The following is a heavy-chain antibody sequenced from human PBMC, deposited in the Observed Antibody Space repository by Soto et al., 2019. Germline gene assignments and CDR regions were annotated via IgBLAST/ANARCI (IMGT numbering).Heavy chain of an antibody. CDR2: IYYSGST. CDR3: ARVGGYCSGGSCGEDV. Sequence: SETLSLTCTVSGGSISSYYWSWIRQPPGKGLEWIGYIYYSGSTNYNPSLKSRVTISVDTSKNQFSLKLSSVTAADTAVYYCARVGGYCSGGSCGEDVWGKGTTVTV. D-gene: IGHD2-15*01. V-gene: IGHV4-59*01. CDR1: GGSISSYY. J-gene: IGHJ6*03.